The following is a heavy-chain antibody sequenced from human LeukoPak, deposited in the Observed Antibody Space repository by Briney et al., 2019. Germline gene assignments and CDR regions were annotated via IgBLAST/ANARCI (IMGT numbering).Heavy chain of an antibody. D-gene: IGHD1-1*01. CDR2: MNPNSGNT. CDR3: ARWQRTWFDP. Sequence: ASVKVSCKASGYTFTSYDINLVRQATGQGLEWMGWMNPNSGNTGYAQKLQGRVTMTTDTSTSTAYMELRSLRSDDTAVYYCARWQRTWFDPWGQGTLVTVSS. J-gene: IGHJ5*02. CDR1: GYTFTSYD. V-gene: IGHV1-8*02.